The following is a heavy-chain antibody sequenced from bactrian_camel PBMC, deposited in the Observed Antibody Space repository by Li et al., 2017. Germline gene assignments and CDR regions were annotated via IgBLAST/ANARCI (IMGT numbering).Heavy chain of an antibody. J-gene: IGHJ4*01. CDR1: GSSYSTYC. CDR3: AANKPPCYYSETLAAQADDFNH. D-gene: IGHD2*01. V-gene: IGHV3S44*01. Sequence: VQLVESGGGSVQTGGSLRLSCTASGSSYSTYCVGWFRQVVESEREGVAAAGDDDVTSYTDSVKGRFTISKDTANNTLYLQMNNLKPEDTAMYYCAANKPPCYYSETLAAQADDFNHWGQGTQVTVS. CDR2: AGDDDVT.